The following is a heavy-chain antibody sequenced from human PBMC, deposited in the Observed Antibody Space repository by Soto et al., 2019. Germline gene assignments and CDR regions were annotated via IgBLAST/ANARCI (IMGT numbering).Heavy chain of an antibody. Sequence: QVQLVESGGGVVQPGRSLRLSCAASGFTFSSYAMHWVRQAPGKGLEWVAVISYDGSNKYYADSVKGRFTISRDNSKNTLYLQMNSLRAEDTAVYYCARPSSGFFDYRGQGTLVTVSS. CDR3: ARPSSGFFDY. CDR1: GFTFSSYA. V-gene: IGHV3-30-3*01. J-gene: IGHJ4*02. CDR2: ISYDGSNK.